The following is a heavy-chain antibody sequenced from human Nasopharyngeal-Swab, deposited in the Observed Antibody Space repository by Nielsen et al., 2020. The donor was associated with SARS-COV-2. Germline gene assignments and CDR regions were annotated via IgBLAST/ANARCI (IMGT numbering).Heavy chain of an antibody. CDR3: ARTYYYGSGSYYSPPYYYYGMDV. CDR2: IYSGGST. Sequence: GESLKISCAASGFTVSSNYMSWVRQAPGKGLEWVSVIYSGGSTYYADSVKGRFTISRDNSKNTLYSQMNSLRAEDTAVYYCARTYYYGSGSYYSPPYYYYGMDVWGQGTTVTVSS. V-gene: IGHV3-53*01. CDR1: GFTVSSNY. J-gene: IGHJ6*02. D-gene: IGHD3-10*01.